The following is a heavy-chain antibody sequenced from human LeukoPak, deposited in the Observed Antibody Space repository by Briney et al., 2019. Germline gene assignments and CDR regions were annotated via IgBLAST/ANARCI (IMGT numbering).Heavy chain of an antibody. CDR1: GFNFNTYT. D-gene: IGHD6-19*01. J-gene: IGHJ4*02. Sequence: GGSLRLSCAASGFNFNTYTMNWVRQAPGKGLEWVSSISSDSSYIYYADAVHGRFTVSRDNAKYSLYLQMNSLRAEDTAVYYCARGSLGSSAWVTHWGQGTLVTVSS. CDR2: ISSDSSYI. V-gene: IGHV3-21*01. CDR3: ARGSLGSSAWVTH.